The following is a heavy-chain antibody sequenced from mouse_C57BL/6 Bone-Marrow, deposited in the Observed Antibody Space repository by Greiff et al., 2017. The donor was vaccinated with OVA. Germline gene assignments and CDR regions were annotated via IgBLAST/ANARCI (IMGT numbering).Heavy chain of an antibody. Sequence: DVKLVESGGGLVQPGGSLKLSCAASGFTFSDYYMYWVRQTPEKRLEWVAYISNGGGSTYYPDTVKGRFTISRDNAKNTLYLQMSRLKSEDTAMYYCARHSAVAYWGQGTLVTVSA. V-gene: IGHV5-12*01. CDR1: GFTFSDYY. J-gene: IGHJ3*01. CDR2: ISNGGGST. CDR3: ARHSAVAY.